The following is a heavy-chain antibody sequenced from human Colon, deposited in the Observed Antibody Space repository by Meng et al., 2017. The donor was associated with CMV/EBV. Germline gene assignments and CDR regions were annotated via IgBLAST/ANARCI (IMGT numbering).Heavy chain of an antibody. CDR2: IRSKNSGGTT. J-gene: IGHJ4*03. V-gene: IGHV3-49*04. D-gene: IGHD2-15*01. CDR3: TRCGINCYLDY. Sequence: GGSLRLSCTVSGFSAGDSFMTWVRQAPGKGLEWVGFIRSKNSGGTTEYAASVKGRFTISRDESNSVAYLQMNSLRIEDTAVYCCTRCGINCYLDYWGQGTLVTVSS. CDR1: GFSAGDSF.